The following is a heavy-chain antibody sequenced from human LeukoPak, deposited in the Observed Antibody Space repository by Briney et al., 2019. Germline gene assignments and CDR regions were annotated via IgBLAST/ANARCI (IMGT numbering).Heavy chain of an antibody. CDR3: ARVGYTSYYYYGMDV. CDR1: GFTFSSYA. Sequence: GGSLRLSCAASGFTFSSYAMHGVRQAPGKGLEYVSAISSNGGSTYYANSVKGRFTISRDNSKNTLYLQMGRLRAEDMAVYYCARVGYTSYYYYGMDVWGQGTTVTVSS. V-gene: IGHV3-64*01. D-gene: IGHD6-13*01. J-gene: IGHJ6*02. CDR2: ISSNGGST.